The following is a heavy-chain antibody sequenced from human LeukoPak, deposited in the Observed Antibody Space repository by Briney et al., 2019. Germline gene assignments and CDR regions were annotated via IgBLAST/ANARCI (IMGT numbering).Heavy chain of an antibody. CDR3: ARGLDRGGYNFDY. CDR2: FAGSDTTT. CDR1: GFDFGAYE. V-gene: IGHV3-48*03. Sequence: GGSLRLSCAASGFDFGAYEMNWVRQAPGKGLEWVAYFAGSDTTTYYADSVKGRFIISRDNARNSLYLQMNSLRAEDTAVYYCARGLDRGGYNFDYWGQGTLVTVSS. D-gene: IGHD5-12*01. J-gene: IGHJ4*02.